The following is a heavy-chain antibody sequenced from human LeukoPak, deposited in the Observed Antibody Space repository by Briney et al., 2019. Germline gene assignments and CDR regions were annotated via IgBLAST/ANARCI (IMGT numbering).Heavy chain of an antibody. Sequence: PGGSLRLSCVASGLTFSSYGISWVRQAPGKGLEWVSAISSTGGTTYYAESVKGHFTISRDNSKNTVYLQMNSLSAEDTAVYYCAKNGDRGAYCSGGTCYPYYHYYMDVWGKGTTVTISS. D-gene: IGHD2-15*01. CDR2: ISSTGGTT. CDR3: AKNGDRGAYCSGGTCYPYYHYYMDV. CDR1: GLTFSSYG. V-gene: IGHV3-23*01. J-gene: IGHJ6*03.